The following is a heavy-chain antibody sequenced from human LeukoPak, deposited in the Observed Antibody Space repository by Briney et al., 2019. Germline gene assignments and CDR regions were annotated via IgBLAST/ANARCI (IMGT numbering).Heavy chain of an antibody. CDR3: ARQSRIIRSYSSLDY. CDR2: IFFSGST. V-gene: IGHV4-39*01. Sequence: SEALSLTCIVSGGSISSSSYYWGWTRHPPGRGLEWIGSIFFSGSTYYNPSLKSRVTISVDTSKNQCSQKLSSVTDADTAVYYCARQSRIIRSYSSLDYWGQGNLVTVSS. CDR1: GGSISSSSYY. D-gene: IGHD1-26*01. J-gene: IGHJ4*02.